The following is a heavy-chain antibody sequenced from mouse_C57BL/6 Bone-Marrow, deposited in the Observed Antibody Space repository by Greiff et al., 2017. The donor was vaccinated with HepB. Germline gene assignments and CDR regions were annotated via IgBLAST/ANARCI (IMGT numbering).Heavy chain of an antibody. CDR2: ISDGGSYT. CDR1: GFAFSSYA. CDR3: ARDRGTTVVATKGFAY. Sequence: DVKLVESGGGLVKPGGSLKLSCAASGFAFSSYAMPWVRQTPEKRLEWVATISDGGSYTYYPDNVKGRFTISRDNAKNNLYLKMSHLKSEDTAMYYCARDRGTTVVATKGFAYWGQVTLVTVSA. V-gene: IGHV5-4*01. J-gene: IGHJ3*01. D-gene: IGHD1-1*01.